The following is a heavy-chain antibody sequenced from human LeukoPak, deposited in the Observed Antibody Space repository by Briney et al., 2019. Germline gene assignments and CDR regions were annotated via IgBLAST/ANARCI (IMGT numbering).Heavy chain of an antibody. Sequence: GGSLRLSCAASGFTFSSYSMNWVRQAPGKGLEWVSSISSSSSYIYYADSVKGRFTISRDNAKNSLYLQMNSLRAEDTAVYYCARIGGFIAAAGLFDYWGQGTLVTVSS. CDR2: ISSSSSYI. D-gene: IGHD6-13*01. J-gene: IGHJ4*02. V-gene: IGHV3-21*01. CDR1: GFTFSSYS. CDR3: ARIGGFIAAAGLFDY.